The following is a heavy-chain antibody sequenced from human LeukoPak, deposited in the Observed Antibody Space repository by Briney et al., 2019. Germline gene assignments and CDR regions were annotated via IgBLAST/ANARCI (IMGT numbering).Heavy chain of an antibody. CDR1: GGSISSYY. Sequence: PSETLSLTCTVSGGSISSYYWSWIRQPPGKGLEWIGYIYYSGSTNYNPSLKSRVTISVDTSKNQFSLKLSSVTAADTAVYYCARISGWYSAAFDYWGQGTLDTVSS. D-gene: IGHD6-19*01. CDR3: ARISGWYSAAFDY. J-gene: IGHJ4*02. CDR2: IYYSGST. V-gene: IGHV4-59*01.